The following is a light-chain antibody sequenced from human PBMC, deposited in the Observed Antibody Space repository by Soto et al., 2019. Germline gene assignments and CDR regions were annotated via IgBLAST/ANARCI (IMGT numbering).Light chain of an antibody. Sequence: EIVLTQSPVTLSLSPGERATLSCRASQSIGTYLAWYQQKPDQAPRLLIYHASNRATGIPARFSGSGSGTDFTLTISSLEPEDFAVYYCQQRSDWTRTFGQGTTVEVK. CDR1: QSIGTY. CDR3: QQRSDWTRT. V-gene: IGKV3-11*01. J-gene: IGKJ1*01. CDR2: HAS.